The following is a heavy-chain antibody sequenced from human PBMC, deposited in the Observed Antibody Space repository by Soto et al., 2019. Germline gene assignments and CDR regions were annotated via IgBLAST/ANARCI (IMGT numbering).Heavy chain of an antibody. V-gene: IGHV4-30-4*01. Sequence: TLSLTCTVSGGSVTSDEDYWSWIRQSPGKGPEWIGYISNSGSTGYNPSLKTRLSMSVDRSKNQFTLRLTSVTAADTAVYFCATESGFTYGYFDYWGQGTQVTVAA. J-gene: IGHJ4*02. CDR1: GGSVTSDEDY. CDR3: ATESGFTYGYFDY. D-gene: IGHD4-17*01. CDR2: ISNSGST.